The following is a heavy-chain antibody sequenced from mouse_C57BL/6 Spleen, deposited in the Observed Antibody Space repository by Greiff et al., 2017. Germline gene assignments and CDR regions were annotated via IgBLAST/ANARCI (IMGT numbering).Heavy chain of an antibody. CDR3: ARPGYYGSSLDY. CDR1: GFTFSDYG. CDR2: ISSGSSTI. Sequence: EVHLVESGGGLVKPGGSLKLSCAASGFTFSDYGMHWVRQAPEKGLEWVAYISSGSSTIYYADTVKGRFTISRDNAKNTLFLQMTSLRSEDTAMYYCARPGYYGSSLDYWGQGTTLTVSS. D-gene: IGHD1-1*01. V-gene: IGHV5-17*01. J-gene: IGHJ2*01.